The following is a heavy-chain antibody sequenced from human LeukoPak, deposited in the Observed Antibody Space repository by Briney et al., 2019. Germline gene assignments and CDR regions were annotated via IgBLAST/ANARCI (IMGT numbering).Heavy chain of an antibody. CDR3: AGYIAAAGQKYFDY. D-gene: IGHD6-13*01. J-gene: IGHJ4*02. V-gene: IGHV3-21*01. Sequence: GGSLRLSCAASGFTFSSYSMNWVRQAPGKGLEWVSSISSSSSYIYYADSVKGRFTISRDNAKNSLYLQMNSLRAEDTAVYYCAGYIAAAGQKYFDYWGQGTLVTVSS. CDR1: GFTFSSYS. CDR2: ISSSSSYI.